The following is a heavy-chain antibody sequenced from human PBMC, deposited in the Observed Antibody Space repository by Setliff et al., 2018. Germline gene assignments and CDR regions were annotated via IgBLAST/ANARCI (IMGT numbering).Heavy chain of an antibody. D-gene: IGHD6-13*01. Sequence: ASVKVSCKASGYTFSRYGISWVRQAPGQGLEWMGWISAYNGNTNYAQKLQGRVTMTTDTSTSTAYMELRSLRSDDTAVYYCARDAPYTNTWRYFDHWGQGTLVTVSS. J-gene: IGHJ4*02. CDR3: ARDAPYTNTWRYFDH. CDR1: GYTFSRYG. V-gene: IGHV1-18*01. CDR2: ISAYNGNT.